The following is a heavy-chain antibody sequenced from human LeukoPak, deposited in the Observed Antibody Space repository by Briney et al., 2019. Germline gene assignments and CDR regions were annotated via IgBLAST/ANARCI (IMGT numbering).Heavy chain of an antibody. Sequence: GGSLRLSCAASGFTFSDYSMNWVRQAPGTGLEWVSSINSNSGHIAYADSVKGRFTVSRDNAKSSLCLQLNSLRVEDTAVYYCARGVVPAAFDYWGQGTLVTVSS. D-gene: IGHD2-2*01. V-gene: IGHV3-21*01. J-gene: IGHJ4*02. CDR1: GFTFSDYS. CDR3: ARGVVPAAFDY. CDR2: INSNSGHI.